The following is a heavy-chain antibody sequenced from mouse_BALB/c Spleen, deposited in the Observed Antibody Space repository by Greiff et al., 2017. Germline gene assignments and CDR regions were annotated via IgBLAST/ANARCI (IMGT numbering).Heavy chain of an antibody. J-gene: IGHJ2*01. D-gene: IGHD1-1*01. Sequence: EVKLQESGAELVKPGASVKLSCTASGFNIKDTYMHWVKQRPEQGLEWIGRIDPANGNTKYDPKFQGKATITADTSSNTAYLQLSSLTSEDTAVYYCARRRIITTFDYWGQGTTLTVSS. V-gene: IGHV14-3*02. CDR1: GFNIKDTY. CDR2: IDPANGNT. CDR3: ARRRIITTFDY.